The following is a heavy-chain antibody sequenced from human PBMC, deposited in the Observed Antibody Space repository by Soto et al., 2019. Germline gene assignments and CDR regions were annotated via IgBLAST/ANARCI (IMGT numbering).Heavy chain of an antibody. CDR2: IIPMFGTA. V-gene: IGHV1-69*12. CDR3: ASGIQLSLRRINDGDSG. D-gene: IGHD5-18*01. J-gene: IGHJ4*02. Sequence: QVQLVQSGAEVKKPESSVKVSCNAPGGTFSTYAISWVRQAPGQGLEWLGGIIPMFGTANYAHRFQDRVTITANEYTNTDYMELSSRRSEDTAVYFFASGIQLSLRRINDGDSGWGQGTLVTVSS. CDR1: GGTFSTYA.